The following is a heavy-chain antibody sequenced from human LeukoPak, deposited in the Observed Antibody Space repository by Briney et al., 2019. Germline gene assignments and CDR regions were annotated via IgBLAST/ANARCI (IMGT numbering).Heavy chain of an antibody. D-gene: IGHD6-13*01. J-gene: IGHJ4*02. CDR1: GGSISSSSYY. V-gene: IGHV4-39*07. CDR2: IYYSGST. CDR3: ARDRYILIAAAGTHFDY. Sequence: SETLSLTCTVSGGSISSSSYYWGWIRQPPGTGLEWIGSIYYSGSTYYNPSLKSRVTISVDTSKNQFSLKLSSVTAADTAVYYCARDRYILIAAAGTHFDYWGQGTLVTVSS.